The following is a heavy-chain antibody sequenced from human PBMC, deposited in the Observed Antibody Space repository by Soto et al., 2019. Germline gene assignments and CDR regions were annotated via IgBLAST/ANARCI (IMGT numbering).Heavy chain of an antibody. Sequence: GGSLRLSCAASGFTVSSNYMSWVRQAPGKGLEWVSVIYSGGSTYYADSVKGRFTISRDNSKNTLYLQMNSLRAEDTAVYYCARAGGGNSPDASDIWGQGTMVTVSS. J-gene: IGHJ3*02. CDR3: ARAGGGNSPDASDI. V-gene: IGHV3-53*01. CDR2: IYSGGST. D-gene: IGHD2-21*02. CDR1: GFTVSSNY.